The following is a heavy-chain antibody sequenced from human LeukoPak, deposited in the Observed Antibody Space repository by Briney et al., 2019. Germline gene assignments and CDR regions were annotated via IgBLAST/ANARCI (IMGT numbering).Heavy chain of an antibody. V-gene: IGHV3-23*01. CDR1: GFTFSSYA. CDR3: ARRGDYGDY. D-gene: IGHD1-26*01. Sequence: GGSLRLSCAASGFTFSSYAMIWVRQAPGKGLEWVSGISGSGGSTYYADSVKGRFTISGDNSKNTLYLQMNSLRAEDTAVYYCARRGDYGDYWGQGTLVTVFS. CDR2: ISGSGGST. J-gene: IGHJ4*02.